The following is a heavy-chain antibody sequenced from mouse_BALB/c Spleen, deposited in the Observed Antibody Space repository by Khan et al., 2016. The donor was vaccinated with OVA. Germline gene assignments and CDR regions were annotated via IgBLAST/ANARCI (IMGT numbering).Heavy chain of an antibody. D-gene: IGHD1-1*01. CDR1: GYTFTSYW. V-gene: IGHV1S41*01. CDR2: IDPGSGST. CDR3: ARVNYYGNSAYAMDY. Sequence: DLVKPGASVKLSCKASGYTFTSYWINWIKQRPGQGLEWIGRIDPGSGSTSYNEMFKGKATLTVDKSSSTAYIEVNSLSSEDSAVFFCARVNYYGNSAYAMDYWGQGTSLTVSS. J-gene: IGHJ4*01.